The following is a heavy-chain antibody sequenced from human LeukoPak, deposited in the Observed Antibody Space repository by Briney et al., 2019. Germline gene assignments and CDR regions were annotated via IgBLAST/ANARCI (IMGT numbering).Heavy chain of an antibody. Sequence: GGSLRLSCAASGFSLRTYAMSWVRQAPGKGLEWVSAISDNSGRTYYADFVKGRFTISRDNSKNTLFVQMNSLRAEDTAVYYCAREYDSSWPSWGQGTLVTVSS. J-gene: IGHJ5*02. CDR1: GFSLRTYA. D-gene: IGHD3-22*01. V-gene: IGHV3-23*01. CDR2: ISDNSGRT. CDR3: AREYDSSWPS.